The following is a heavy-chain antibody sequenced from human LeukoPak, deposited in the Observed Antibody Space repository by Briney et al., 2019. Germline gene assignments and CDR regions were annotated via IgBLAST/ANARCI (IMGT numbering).Heavy chain of an antibody. Sequence: ASVKVSCKASGYTFTGYCMHWVRQAPGQGLEWMGRINPNSGGTNYAQKFQGRVTMTRDTSISTAYMELSRLRSDDTAVYYCAREGKYSSGLSLGYWGQGTLVTVSS. CDR1: GYTFTGYC. V-gene: IGHV1-2*06. CDR2: INPNSGGT. J-gene: IGHJ4*02. D-gene: IGHD6-19*01. CDR3: AREGKYSSGLSLGY.